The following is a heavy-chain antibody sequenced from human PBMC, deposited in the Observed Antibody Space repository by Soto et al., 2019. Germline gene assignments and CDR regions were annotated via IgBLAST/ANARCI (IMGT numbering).Heavy chain of an antibody. CDR1: GFSFSNYA. Sequence: EVQLVESGGGLVQPGGSRRVSCAASGFSFSNYAMNWVRQAPGKGLEWVSYISIGSGSIFYADSVKGRFTISRDDAKNSLHLQMNTLRDEDTAVYYCVRDERWAFDFWCQGTMVTVSS. D-gene: IGHD2-15*01. J-gene: IGHJ3*01. CDR2: ISIGSGSI. CDR3: VRDERWAFDF. V-gene: IGHV3-48*02.